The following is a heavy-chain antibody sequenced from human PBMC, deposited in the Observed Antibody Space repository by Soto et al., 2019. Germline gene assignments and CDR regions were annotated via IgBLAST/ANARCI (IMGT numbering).Heavy chain of an antibody. V-gene: IGHV1-69*12. CDR3: ARDRAAGAYDSSGYLLDFDY. CDR1: GGTFSSYA. Sequence: QVQLVQSGAEVKKPGSSVRVSCKASGGTFSSYAISWVRQAPGQGLEWMGGIIPIFGTANYAQKFQGRVTITGDEPTSTAYRELSSLRSEDTAVYYCARDRAAGAYDSSGYLLDFDYWGQGTLVTVSS. CDR2: IIPIFGTA. D-gene: IGHD3-22*01. J-gene: IGHJ4*02.